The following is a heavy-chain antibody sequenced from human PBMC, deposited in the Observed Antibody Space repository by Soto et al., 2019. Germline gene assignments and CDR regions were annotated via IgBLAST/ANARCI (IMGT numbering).Heavy chain of an antibody. V-gene: IGHV1-18*01. Sequence: ASVKVSCKTSGYTFSNYGITRVRQAPGQPLEWLGWISLYSDGTNYAQKFQGRVSMTTDTSTTTAYMELRSLRSDDTAVYYCARVVPGAEAWFGPWGQGTLVTVSS. D-gene: IGHD2-2*01. J-gene: IGHJ5*02. CDR2: ISLYSDGT. CDR3: ARVVPGAEAWFGP. CDR1: GYTFSNYG.